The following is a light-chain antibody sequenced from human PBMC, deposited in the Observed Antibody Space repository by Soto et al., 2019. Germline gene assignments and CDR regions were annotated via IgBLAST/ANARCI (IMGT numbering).Light chain of an antibody. J-gene: IGLJ1*01. V-gene: IGLV2-14*01. Sequence: TQRTCVAGGPRESLTGPCTITKSDVGGYNYVSWYQQHPGKAPKLIIYDVTNRPSGVSNRFSGSKSGNTASLTISGLQAEDEADYYCSSYTSSSTYVFGTGTKVTVL. CDR2: DVT. CDR1: KSDVGGYNY. CDR3: SSYTSSSTYV.